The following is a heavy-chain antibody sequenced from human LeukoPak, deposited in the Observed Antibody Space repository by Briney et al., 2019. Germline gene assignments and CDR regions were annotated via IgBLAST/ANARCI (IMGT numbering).Heavy chain of an antibody. CDR2: FDPEDGET. V-gene: IGHV1-24*01. J-gene: IGHJ4*02. Sequence: APVKVSCKVSGYTLTELSMHWVRQAPGKGLEWMGGFDPEDGETIYAQKFQGRVTMTEDTSTDTAYMELSSLRSEDTAVYYCATVSKLRWELLRYYYFDYWGQGTLVTVSS. CDR1: GYTLTELS. CDR3: ATVSKLRWELLRYYYFDY. D-gene: IGHD1-26*01.